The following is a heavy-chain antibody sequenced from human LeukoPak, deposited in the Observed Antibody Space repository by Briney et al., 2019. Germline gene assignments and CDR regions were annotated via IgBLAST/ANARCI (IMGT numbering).Heavy chain of an antibody. J-gene: IGHJ3*02. CDR1: GFTFSDYY. CDR2: ISGSGGST. CDR3: GRGGGYSGSFYDAFDI. Sequence: PGGSLRLSCAASGFTFSDYYMSWIRQAPGKGLEWVSAISGSGGSTYYADSVKGRFTISRDNSKNTLYLQMNSLRAEDTAVYYCGRGGGYSGSFYDAFDIWGQGTMVTVSS. V-gene: IGHV3-23*01. D-gene: IGHD1-26*01.